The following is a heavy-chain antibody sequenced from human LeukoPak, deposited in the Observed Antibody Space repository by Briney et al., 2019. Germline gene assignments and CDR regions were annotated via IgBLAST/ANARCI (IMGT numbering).Heavy chain of an antibody. J-gene: IGHJ6*03. Sequence: PSETLSLTCTVSGGSISSSSYYWGWIRQPPGKGLEWIGSIYYSGSTYYNPSLKSRVTISVDTSKNQFSLKLSSVTAADTAVYYCARHFKFGEKRYYYYYMDVWGKGTTVTISS. CDR2: IYYSGST. D-gene: IGHD3-10*01. CDR3: ARHFKFGEKRYYYYYMDV. CDR1: GGSISSSSYY. V-gene: IGHV4-39*01.